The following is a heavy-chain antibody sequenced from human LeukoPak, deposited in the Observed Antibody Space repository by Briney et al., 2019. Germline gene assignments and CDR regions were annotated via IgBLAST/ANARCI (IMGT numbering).Heavy chain of an antibody. CDR3: ARGRGYCSGGSCSPYYYYYMDV. CDR2: ISSSSSTI. J-gene: IGHJ6*03. Sequence: PVGSLRLSCVASGFTFSSYSMNWVRQAPGKGLEWVSYISSSSSTIYYADSVKGRFTISRDNAKNSLYLQMNSLRAEDTAVYYCARGRGYCSGGSCSPYYYYYMDVWGKGTTVTVSS. V-gene: IGHV3-48*01. CDR1: GFTFSSYS. D-gene: IGHD2-15*01.